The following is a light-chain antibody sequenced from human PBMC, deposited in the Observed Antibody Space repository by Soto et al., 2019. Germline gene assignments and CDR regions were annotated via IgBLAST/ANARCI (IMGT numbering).Light chain of an antibody. CDR2: GAS. CDR1: QSVSSTY. V-gene: IGKV3-20*01. J-gene: IGKJ4*01. Sequence: EIVLTQSPGTLSLSPGERATLSCRASQSVSSTYLAWYQQKPGQAPRLLIYGASSGATGIPDRFSGSGSGTDFTLTISRLEPEDFAIYSCQQYNHWPPLTFGGGTKVEIK. CDR3: QQYNHWPPLT.